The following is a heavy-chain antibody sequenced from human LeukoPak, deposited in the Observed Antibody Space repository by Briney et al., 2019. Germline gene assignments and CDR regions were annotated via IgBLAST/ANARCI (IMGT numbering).Heavy chain of an antibody. CDR3: ASTIHYYDPSSEAFDI. V-gene: IGHV4-34*01. CDR1: GGSFSGYY. D-gene: IGHD3-22*01. J-gene: IGHJ3*02. Sequence: SETLSLTCAVYGGSFSGYYWSWIRQPPGKGLEWIGEINHSGSTNYNPSLKSRVTISVDTSKNQFSLKLSSVTAADTAVYYCASTIHYYDPSSEAFDIWGQGTMVTVSS. CDR2: INHSGST.